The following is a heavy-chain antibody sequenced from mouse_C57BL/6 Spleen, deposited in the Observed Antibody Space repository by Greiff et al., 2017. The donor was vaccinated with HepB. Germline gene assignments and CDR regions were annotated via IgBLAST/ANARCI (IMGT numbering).Heavy chain of an antibody. D-gene: IGHD1-2*01. CDR3: AALLRTFAY. Sequence: QVQLKESGPELVKPGASVKISCKASGYAFSSSWMNWVKQRPGKGLEWIGRIYPGDGDTNYNGKFKGKATLTADKSSSTAYMQLSSLTSEDSAVYFCAALLRTFAYWGQGTLVTVSA. V-gene: IGHV1-82*01. CDR2: IYPGDGDT. J-gene: IGHJ3*01. CDR1: GYAFSSSW.